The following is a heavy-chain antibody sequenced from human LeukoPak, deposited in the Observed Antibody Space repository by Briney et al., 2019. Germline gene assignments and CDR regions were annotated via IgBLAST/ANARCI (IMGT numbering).Heavy chain of an antibody. V-gene: IGHV4-59*01. CDR2: TYYSGST. D-gene: IGHD3-10*01. Sequence: SETLSLTCTVSGGSISSYYWSWIRQPPGKGLEWIGYTYYSGSTNYNPSLKSRVTISVDTSKNQFSLKRSSVTAADTAVYYCAREMGYYYGSGSYYRVGWFDPWGQGTLVTVSS. CDR3: AREMGYYYGSGSYYRVGWFDP. J-gene: IGHJ5*02. CDR1: GGSISSYY.